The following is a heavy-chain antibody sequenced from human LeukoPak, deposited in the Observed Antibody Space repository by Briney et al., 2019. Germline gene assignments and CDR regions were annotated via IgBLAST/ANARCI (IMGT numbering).Heavy chain of an antibody. J-gene: IGHJ4*02. CDR2: IYTSGST. Sequence: PSETLSLTCTVSGGSISSGSYYWSWIRQPAGKGLEWIGRIYTSGSTNYNPSHKSRVTISVDTSKNQFSLKLSSVTAADTAVYYCARQSSSWYYFDYWGQGTLVTVSS. D-gene: IGHD6-13*01. CDR3: ARQSSSWYYFDY. V-gene: IGHV4-61*02. CDR1: GGSISSGSYY.